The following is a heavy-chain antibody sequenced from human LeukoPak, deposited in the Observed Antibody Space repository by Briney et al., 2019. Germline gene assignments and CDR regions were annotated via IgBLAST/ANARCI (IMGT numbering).Heavy chain of an antibody. CDR3: VRTPPNWGFDY. CDR1: GYTFTSHD. J-gene: IGHJ4*02. CDR2: MSPNSGDT. Sequence: ASVKVSYKASGYTFTSHDINWVRQATGQGLEWMGWMSPNSGDTGYAQKFQGRVTMTSDSSIRTAYMELSSLRSEDTAIYYCVRTPPNWGFDYWGQGTLVTVSS. V-gene: IGHV1-8*01. D-gene: IGHD7-27*01.